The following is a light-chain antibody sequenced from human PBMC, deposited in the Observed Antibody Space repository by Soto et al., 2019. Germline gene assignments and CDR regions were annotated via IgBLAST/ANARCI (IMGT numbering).Light chain of an antibody. J-gene: IGKJ1*01. Sequence: DTVLTQSPGTLSLSPGERATLSCRASQSISSSNLAWYQQKPGQAPRLLIYGASSRATGIPDRFSGSGSGTDFTLTISRLEPEDFAMYYCQQYRSSPWTFGQGTKVDIK. CDR3: QQYRSSPWT. CDR2: GAS. V-gene: IGKV3-20*01. CDR1: QSISSSN.